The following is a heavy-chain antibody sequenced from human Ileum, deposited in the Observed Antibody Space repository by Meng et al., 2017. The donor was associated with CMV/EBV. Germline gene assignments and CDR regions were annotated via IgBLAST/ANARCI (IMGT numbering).Heavy chain of an antibody. J-gene: IGHJ4*02. CDR1: GYPFTAKH. CDR3: VKEDWYFDF. D-gene: IGHD3-9*01. CDR2: IYPQNGGT. Sequence: QGPLVQSGTEVKKPGASVKCSCKTSGYPFTAKHLHWVRQAPGQGLEWMGWIYPQNGGTYFAQKFQGRVTMTSDTSITTAYMELSSLTSDDTAIYYCVKEDWYFDFWGQGTLVTVSS. V-gene: IGHV1-2*02.